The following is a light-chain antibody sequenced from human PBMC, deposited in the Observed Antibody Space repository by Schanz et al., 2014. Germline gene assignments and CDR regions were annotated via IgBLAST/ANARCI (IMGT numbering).Light chain of an antibody. CDR3: AAWDDSVNGPV. J-gene: IGLJ3*02. Sequence: QSALTQPASVSGSPGQSTTISCIGTSSDVGSYDLVSWYQHHPGKAPKIIIFEATERPSGVPDRFSGSKSGTSASLAISGLRSEDEADYYCAAWDDSVNGPVLGGGTKLTVL. V-gene: IGLV2-14*02. CDR2: EAT. CDR1: SSDVGSYDL.